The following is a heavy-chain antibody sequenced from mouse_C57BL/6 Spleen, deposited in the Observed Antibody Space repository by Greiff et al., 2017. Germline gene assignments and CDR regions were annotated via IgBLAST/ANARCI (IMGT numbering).Heavy chain of an antibody. J-gene: IGHJ3*01. V-gene: IGHV1-52*01. CDR1: GYTFTSYW. D-gene: IGHD1-1*01. CDR3: ARSPHYYGSSPWFAY. CDR2: IDPSDSET. Sequence: QVQLKQSGAELVRPGSSVKLSCKASGYTFTSYWMHWVKQRPIQGLEWIGNIDPSDSETHYNQKFKDKATLTVDKSSSTAYMQLSSLTSEDSAVYYCARSPHYYGSSPWFAYWGQGTLVTVAA.